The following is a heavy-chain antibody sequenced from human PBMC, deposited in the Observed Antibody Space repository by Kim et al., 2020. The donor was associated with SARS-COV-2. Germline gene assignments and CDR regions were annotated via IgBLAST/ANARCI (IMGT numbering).Heavy chain of an antibody. D-gene: IGHD3-22*01. V-gene: IGHV3-23*03. J-gene: IGHJ2*01. Sequence: GGSLRLSCAASGFTFSSYAMSWVRQAPGKGLEWVSVIYSGGSSTYYADSVKGRFTISRDNSKNTLYLQMNSLRAEDTAVYYCAKVATYYYDSSGYTYWYFDLWGRGTLVTVSS. CDR3: AKVATYYYDSSGYTYWYFDL. CDR2: IYSGGSST. CDR1: GFTFSSYA.